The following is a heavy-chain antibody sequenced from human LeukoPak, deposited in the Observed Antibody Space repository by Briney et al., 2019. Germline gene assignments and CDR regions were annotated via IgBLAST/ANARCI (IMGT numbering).Heavy chain of an antibody. CDR2: IYPGDSDT. D-gene: IGHD2/OR15-2a*01. CDR3: ARSPSFYGAYAH. Sequence: GESLKISCKGSGYIFSTYWIGWVRQMPGKGLEWMGIIYPGDSDTRYSPSFQGQVTISVDKSISTAYLQWTSLKASDTAMYYCARSPSFYGAYAHWGQGTLVTVSS. J-gene: IGHJ4*02. CDR1: GYIFSTYW. V-gene: IGHV5-51*01.